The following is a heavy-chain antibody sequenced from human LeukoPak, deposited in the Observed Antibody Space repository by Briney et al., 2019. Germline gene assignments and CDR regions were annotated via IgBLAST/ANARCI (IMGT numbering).Heavy chain of an antibody. CDR1: GFTFSSYS. V-gene: IGHV3-48*01. CDR3: ARDGWFGDYNWFDP. CDR2: ISSASNTI. Sequence: PGGSLRLSRAASGFTFSSYSMNWFRQAPGKGLEWVSYISSASNTIYYADSVKGRFNISRDNAKNSLYLQMNSLRAEDTAMYYCARDGWFGDYNWFDPWGQGTLVTVSS. J-gene: IGHJ5*02. D-gene: IGHD3-10*01.